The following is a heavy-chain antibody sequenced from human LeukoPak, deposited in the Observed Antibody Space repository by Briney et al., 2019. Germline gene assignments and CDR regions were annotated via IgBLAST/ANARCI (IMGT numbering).Heavy chain of an antibody. Sequence: PSGTLSLTCTVSGYSISSGYYWGWIRQPPGKGVEWIGSIYHSGSTYYNPSLKSRVTISVDTSKNQFSLKLSSVTAADTPVYYCARDSSITIFGVVIHDAFDIWGQGTMVTVSS. CDR3: ARDSSITIFGVVIHDAFDI. J-gene: IGHJ3*02. D-gene: IGHD3-3*01. CDR2: IYHSGST. CDR1: GYSISSGYY. V-gene: IGHV4-38-2*02.